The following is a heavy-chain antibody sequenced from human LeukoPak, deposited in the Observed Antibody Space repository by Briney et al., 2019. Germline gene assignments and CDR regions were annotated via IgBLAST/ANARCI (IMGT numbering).Heavy chain of an antibody. CDR2: INHSGST. Sequence: SETLSLTCAVHGGSFSGYYWSWIRQPPGKGLEWIGEINHSGSTNYNPSLKSRVTISVDTSKNQFSLKLSSVTAADTAVYYCARGYYDIVVVPARYFDYWGQGTLVTVSS. CDR3: ARGYYDIVVVPARYFDY. J-gene: IGHJ4*02. D-gene: IGHD2-2*01. CDR1: GGSFSGYY. V-gene: IGHV4-34*01.